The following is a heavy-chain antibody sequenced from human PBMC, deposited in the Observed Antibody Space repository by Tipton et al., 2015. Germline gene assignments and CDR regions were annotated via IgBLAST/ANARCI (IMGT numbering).Heavy chain of an antibody. Sequence: SLRLSCSVSGDSISSSNWWSWVRQPPGKGLEWIGEIHHGGSTNYNPSLKSRVTMSVDTSKNQFSLHLSSVTAADTAVYYCAREGWNSDSSGYDYWGQGTLVTVSS. D-gene: IGHD3-22*01. CDR1: GDSISSSNW. V-gene: IGHV4-4*02. CDR3: AREGWNSDSSGYDY. J-gene: IGHJ4*02. CDR2: IHHGGST.